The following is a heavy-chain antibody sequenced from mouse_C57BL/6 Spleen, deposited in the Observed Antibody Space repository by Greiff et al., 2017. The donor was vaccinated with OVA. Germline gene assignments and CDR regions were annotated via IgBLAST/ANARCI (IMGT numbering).Heavy chain of an antibody. CDR2: INPNNGGT. J-gene: IGHJ1*03. CDR3: AITTVVLHWYFDV. D-gene: IGHD1-1*01. V-gene: IGHV1-26*01. CDR1: GYTFTDYY. Sequence: EVQLQQSGPELVKPGASVKISCKASGYTFTDYYMNWVKQSHGKSLEWIGDINPNNGGTSYNQKFKGKATLTVDKSSSTAYMELRSLTSEDSAVYYCAITTVVLHWYFDVWGTGTTVTVSS.